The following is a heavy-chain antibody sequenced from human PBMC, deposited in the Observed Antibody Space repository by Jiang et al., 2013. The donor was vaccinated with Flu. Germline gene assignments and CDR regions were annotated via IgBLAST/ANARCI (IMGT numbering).Heavy chain of an antibody. V-gene: IGHV1-46*01. CDR1: GYTFTSYY. D-gene: IGHD3-3*01. CDR3: ARDYYDFWSGYEAAFDI. J-gene: IGHJ3*02. CDR2: INPSGGST. Sequence: SGAEVKKPGASVKVSCKASGYTFTSYYMHWVRQAPGQGLEWMGIINPSGGSTSYAQKFQGRVTMTRDTSTSTVYMELSSLRSEDTAVYYCARDYYDFWSGYEAAFDIWGQGTMVTVSS.